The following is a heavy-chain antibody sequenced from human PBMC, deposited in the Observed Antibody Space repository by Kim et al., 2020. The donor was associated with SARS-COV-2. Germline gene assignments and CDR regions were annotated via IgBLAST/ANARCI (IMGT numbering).Heavy chain of an antibody. CDR3: ARDQRPEYYYDSSGYYGGWLYP. V-gene: IGHV4-59*01. J-gene: IGHJ5*02. CDR2: IYYSGST. CDR1: GGSISNYY. D-gene: IGHD3-22*01. Sequence: SETLSLTCTVSGGSISNYYWSWIRQPPGKGLEWIGYIYYSGSTNYNPSLKSRVTISVDTSKNQISLKLSSVTAADTAVYYCARDQRPEYYYDSSGYYGGWLYPWGQGTLVSVSS.